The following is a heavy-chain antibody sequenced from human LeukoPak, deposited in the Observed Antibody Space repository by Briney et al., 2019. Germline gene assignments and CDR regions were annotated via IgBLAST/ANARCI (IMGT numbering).Heavy chain of an antibody. CDR3: ARLEGSYGWFDP. J-gene: IGHJ5*02. V-gene: IGHV4-39*01. D-gene: IGHD1-26*01. CDR2: IYYSGST. Sequence: SETLSLTCTVSGGSISSSSYYWGWIRQPPGKGLEWIGSIYYSGSTYYNPSLKSRVTISVDTSKNQFSPKLSSVTAADTAVYYCARLEGSYGWFDPWGQGTLVTVSS. CDR1: GGSISSSSYY.